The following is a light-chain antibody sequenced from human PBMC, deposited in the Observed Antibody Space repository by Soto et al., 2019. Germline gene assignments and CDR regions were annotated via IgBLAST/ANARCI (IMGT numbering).Light chain of an antibody. CDR3: QQYLDWRG. CDR2: GAS. V-gene: IGKV3-15*01. CDR1: QSVSSN. J-gene: IGKJ1*01. Sequence: ETVMTQSPATLSASPGERATLSCRASQSVSSNLAWYQQKPGQTPRLLIYGASTRATGIPARFSGSGSGTEFTLTISSLQSEDVAVYYCQQYLDWRGFGQGAKVEI.